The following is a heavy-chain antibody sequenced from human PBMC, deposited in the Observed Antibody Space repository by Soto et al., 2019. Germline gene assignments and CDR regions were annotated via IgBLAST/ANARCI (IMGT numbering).Heavy chain of an antibody. Sequence: PSETLSLTCTVSGGSISSYYWSWIRQPPGKGLEWIGYIYYSGSTNYNPSLKSRVTISVDTPKNQFSLKLTSVTAADTAVYYCARRIPTAGLFDYWGQGTLVTVSS. V-gene: IGHV4-59*12. CDR1: GGSISSYY. CDR2: IYYSGST. J-gene: IGHJ4*02. CDR3: ARRIPTAGLFDY. D-gene: IGHD6-13*01.